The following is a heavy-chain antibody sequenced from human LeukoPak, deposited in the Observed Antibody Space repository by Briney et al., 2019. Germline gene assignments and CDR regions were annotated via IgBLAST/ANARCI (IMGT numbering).Heavy chain of an antibody. CDR2: IRYDGSNK. J-gene: IGHJ4*02. CDR3: AKDGAPLEYSSSSLDY. Sequence: GGSLRLSCAASGFTFSSYGLHWVRQAPGKGLEWVAFIRYDGSNKYYADSVKGRFTISRDNSKNTLYLQMNSLRAEDTAVYYCAKDGAPLEYSSSSLDYWGQGTLVTVSS. D-gene: IGHD6-6*01. V-gene: IGHV3-30*02. CDR1: GFTFSSYG.